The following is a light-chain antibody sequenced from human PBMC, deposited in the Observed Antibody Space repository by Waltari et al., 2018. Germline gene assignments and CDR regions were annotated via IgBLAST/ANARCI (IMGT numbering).Light chain of an antibody. V-gene: IGKV4-1*01. CDR2: WAS. CDR3: QQHYISRT. CDR1: QSVLYNSNNKNY. J-gene: IGKJ1*01. Sequence: DIVMTQSPNSLAVSLGEWASINCKSSQSVLYNSNNKNYLAWYQQKPGQPPKLLIYWASTRESGVPDRFSGSGSGTDFTLSISSLQAEDVAVYYCQQHYISRTFGQGTRVEIK.